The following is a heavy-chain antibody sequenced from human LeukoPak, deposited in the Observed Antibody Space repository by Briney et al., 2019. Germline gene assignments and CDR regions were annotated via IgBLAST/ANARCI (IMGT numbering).Heavy chain of an antibody. CDR2: ISGSGGST. Sequence: GGSLRLSCAASGFTLSSYAMNWVRQAPGKGLEWVSAISGSGGSTYYADSVKGRFTISRDNSKNTLYLQMNSLRAEDTAVYYCAKASLYGSGAYYYYGMDVWGQGTTVTVSS. J-gene: IGHJ6*02. V-gene: IGHV3-23*01. CDR1: GFTLSSYA. CDR3: AKASLYGSGAYYYYGMDV. D-gene: IGHD3-10*01.